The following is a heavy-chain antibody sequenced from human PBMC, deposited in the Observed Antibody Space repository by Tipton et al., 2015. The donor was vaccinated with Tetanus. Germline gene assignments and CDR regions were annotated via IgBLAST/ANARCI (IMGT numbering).Heavy chain of an antibody. D-gene: IGHD5-12*01. Sequence: QLVQSGAEMKRPGASVKVSCKAFGYTFTSFEMHWVRQAPGQGLEWMGTINPSGGLTTYAQKFQGRLIVAKDTSTSTVSMELNTLRSDETAIYYCARQRAIRADAFDFWGQGTMVTVSS. CDR3: ARQRAIRADAFDF. CDR1: GYTFTSFE. CDR2: INPSGGLT. J-gene: IGHJ3*01. V-gene: IGHV1-46*01.